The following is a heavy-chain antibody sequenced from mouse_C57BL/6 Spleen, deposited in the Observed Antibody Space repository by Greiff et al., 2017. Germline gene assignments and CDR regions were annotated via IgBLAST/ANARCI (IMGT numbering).Heavy chain of an antibody. D-gene: IGHD1-1*01. Sequence: QVQLKESGPELVKPGASVKISCKASGYAFSSSWMNWVKQRPGKGLEWIGRIYPGDGDTNYNGKFKGKATLTADKSSSTAYMQLSSLTSEDSAVXFCATTVVIDCWGQGTTLTVSS. CDR3: ATTVVIDC. CDR2: IYPGDGDT. CDR1: GYAFSSSW. V-gene: IGHV1-82*01. J-gene: IGHJ2*01.